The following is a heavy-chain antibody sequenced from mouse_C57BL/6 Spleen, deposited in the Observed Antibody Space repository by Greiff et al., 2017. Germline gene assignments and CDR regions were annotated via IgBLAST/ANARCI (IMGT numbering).Heavy chain of an antibody. CDR3: STGGNYPCY. J-gene: IGHJ4*01. D-gene: IGHD2-1*01. V-gene: IGHV14-4*01. CDR2: IDPENGDT. Sequence: VQLQQSGAELVRPGASVKLSCTASGFNIKDDYMHWVKQRPEQGLEWIGWIDPENGDTEYASKFQGKATIKADTSSNTAYLQLSSLTSEDTAVYYCSTGGNYPCYWGQGTSVTVSS. CDR1: GFNIKDDY.